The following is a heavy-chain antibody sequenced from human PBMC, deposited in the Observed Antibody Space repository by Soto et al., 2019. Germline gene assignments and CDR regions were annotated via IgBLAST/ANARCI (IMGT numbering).Heavy chain of an antibody. CDR1: GFTFSSYD. Sequence: GGSLRLSCAASGFTFSSYDMHWVRQAPGKGLEWVAVIWYDGSNKYYADSVKGRFTISSDNSKNTLYLQMDSLRAEDTAVYYCARDKVVVPAATLDYWGQGTLVTVSS. V-gene: IGHV3-33*01. J-gene: IGHJ4*02. CDR2: IWYDGSNK. CDR3: ARDKVVVPAATLDY. D-gene: IGHD2-2*01.